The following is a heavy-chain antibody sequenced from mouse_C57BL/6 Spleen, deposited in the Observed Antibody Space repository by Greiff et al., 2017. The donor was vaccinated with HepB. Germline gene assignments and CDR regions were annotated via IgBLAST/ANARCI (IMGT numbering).Heavy chain of an antibody. D-gene: IGHD2-2*01. J-gene: IGHJ4*01. V-gene: IGHV1-87*01. CDR2: GQGLEWNG. CDR3: SEESAVYYCAWRGGYGNYYAMDY. Sequence: SGPELARPWASVKISCQAFYTFFRRVHFAIRDTNYWKQRVKQRPGQGLEWNGAIYPGNGDTSYNQKSKGKATLTADKSSSTAYMQLSSLTSEESAVYYCAWRGGYGNYYAMDYWGQGTSVTVSS. CDR1: YTFFRRVH.